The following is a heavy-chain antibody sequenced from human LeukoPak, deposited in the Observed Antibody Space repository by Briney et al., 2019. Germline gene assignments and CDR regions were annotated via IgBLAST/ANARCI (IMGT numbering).Heavy chain of an antibody. CDR3: ARSPYSYQLPYYFDY. CDR1: GGTFSSYA. D-gene: IGHD2-2*01. CDR2: IIPIFGTA. J-gene: IGHJ4*02. V-gene: IGHV1-69*13. Sequence: SVKVSCKASGGTFSSYAISWVRQAPGQGLEWMGGIIPIFGTANYAQKVQGRVTITADESTSTAYMELSSLRSEDTAVYYCARSPYSYQLPYYFDYWGQGTLVTVSS.